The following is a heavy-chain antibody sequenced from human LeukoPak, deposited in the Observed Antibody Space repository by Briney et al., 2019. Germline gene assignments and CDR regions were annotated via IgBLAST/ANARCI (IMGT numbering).Heavy chain of an antibody. J-gene: IGHJ4*02. CDR3: AKSGSPYYGSGSYGIDY. CDR2: ISGSGGST. CDR1: GFTFSSYG. D-gene: IGHD3-10*01. V-gene: IGHV3-23*01. Sequence: GGSLRLSCAASGFTFSSYGMSWVRQAPGKGLEWVSAISGSGGSTYYADSVKGRFTISRDNSKNTLYLQMSSLRAEDTAVYYCAKSGSPYYGSGSYGIDYWGQGTLVTVSS.